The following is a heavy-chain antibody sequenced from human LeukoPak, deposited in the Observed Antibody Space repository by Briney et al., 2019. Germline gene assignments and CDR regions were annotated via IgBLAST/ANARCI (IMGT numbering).Heavy chain of an antibody. CDR1: GFTFSSYA. CDR2: IYSGGST. CDR3: ARGKGQLVLFDY. D-gene: IGHD6-6*01. J-gene: IGHJ4*02. Sequence: GGSLRLSCAASGFTFSSYAMSWVRQAPGKGLEWVSVIYSGGSTYYADSVKGRFTISRDNSKNTLYLQMNSLRAEDTAVYYCARGKGQLVLFDYWGQGTLVTVSS. V-gene: IGHV3-53*01.